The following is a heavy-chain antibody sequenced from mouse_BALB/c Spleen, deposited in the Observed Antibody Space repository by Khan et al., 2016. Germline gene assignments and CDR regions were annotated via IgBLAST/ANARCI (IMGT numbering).Heavy chain of an antibody. Sequence: VRLQQSGAELVKSGATVQLSCTASGLHIKGTYMHWLKQWPEQGLEWIGRIDPPDGSTKYNPHCQAKATITADTSVNAAYLQLSGLTSEDTAVYYGARMERKWGQGTARTVSS. CDR1: GLHIKGTY. CDR3: ARMERK. CDR2: IDPPDGST. V-gene: IGHV14-3*02. J-gene: IGHJ2*01.